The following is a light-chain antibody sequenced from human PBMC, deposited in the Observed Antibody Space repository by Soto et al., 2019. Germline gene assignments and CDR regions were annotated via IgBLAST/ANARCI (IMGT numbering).Light chain of an antibody. CDR1: QSVRSN. CDR2: GAS. Sequence: EIVMTQSPATLSVSPGERATLSCRASQSVRSNLAWYQQKPGQAPRLLIYGASTRATGIPARFSGSGSGTEFTLTISSLQSEDFAVYYCQQYYTWPSFGQGTRLEIK. J-gene: IGKJ5*01. CDR3: QQYYTWPS. V-gene: IGKV3-15*01.